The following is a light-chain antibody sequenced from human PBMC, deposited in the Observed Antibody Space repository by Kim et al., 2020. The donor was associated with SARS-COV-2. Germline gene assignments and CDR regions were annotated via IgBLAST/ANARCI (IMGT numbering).Light chain of an antibody. CDR1: TGAVTTGHY. V-gene: IGLV7-46*01. CDR2: DTN. CDR3: LLSYSVPRV. Sequence: QAVVTQEPSLTVSPGGTVTLTCGSSTGAVTTGHYPFWFQQKPGQAPRTLIYDTNNRHSWTPARFSASLLGGKAALTLSGAQPEDEADYYCLLSYSVPRVFGGGTKLTVL. J-gene: IGLJ3*02.